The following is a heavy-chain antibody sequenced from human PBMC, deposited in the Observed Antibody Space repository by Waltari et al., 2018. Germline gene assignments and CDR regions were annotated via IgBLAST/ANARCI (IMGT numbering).Heavy chain of an antibody. CDR2: INHSGST. V-gene: IGHV4-34*01. J-gene: IGHJ4*02. CDR1: GGSISSYY. CDR3: ARGLSGSYSPFDY. Sequence: QVQLQESGPGLVKPSETLSLTCTVSGGSISSYYWSWIRQPPGKGLEWIGEINHSGSTNYNPSLKSRVTISVDTSKNQFSLKLSSVTAADTAVYYCARGLSGSYSPFDYWGQGTLVTVSS. D-gene: IGHD1-26*01.